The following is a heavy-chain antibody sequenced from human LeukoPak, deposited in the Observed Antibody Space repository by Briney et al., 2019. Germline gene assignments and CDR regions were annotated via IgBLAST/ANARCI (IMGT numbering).Heavy chain of an antibody. V-gene: IGHV3-21*01. Sequence: GGSLRLSCAASGFTFSTFGMNWVRQAPGKGLEWVSSISSRSTYIYYANSVKGRFTISRDNAKNSLYLQMNSLRAEDTAVYYCAKDRGGVDYWGQGTLVTVSS. CDR3: AKDRGGVDY. D-gene: IGHD3-16*01. CDR2: ISSRSTYI. J-gene: IGHJ4*02. CDR1: GFTFSTFG.